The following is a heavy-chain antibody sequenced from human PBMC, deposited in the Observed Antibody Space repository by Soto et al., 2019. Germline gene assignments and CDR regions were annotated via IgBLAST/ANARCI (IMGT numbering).Heavy chain of an antibody. CDR3: ARGERSSSGCLDY. D-gene: IGHD3-22*01. CDR2: IWYDGSNK. J-gene: IGHJ4*02. Sequence: QVQLVESGGGVVQPGRSLRLSCAASGFTFSSYGMHWVRQAPGKGLEWVAVIWYDGSNKYYADSVKGRFTISRDNSKNTLYLQMNSLRAEDTAVYYCARGERSSSGCLDYWGQGTLVTVSS. CDR1: GFTFSSYG. V-gene: IGHV3-33*01.